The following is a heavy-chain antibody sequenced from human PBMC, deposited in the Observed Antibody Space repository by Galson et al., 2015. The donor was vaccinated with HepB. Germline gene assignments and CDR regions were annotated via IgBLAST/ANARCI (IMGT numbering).Heavy chain of an antibody. CDR2: IILIPDIT. CDR3: AKKSNVWESGGVYFYYMDV. V-gene: IGHV1-69*10. D-gene: IGHD2-15*01. CDR1: GGTFSSYA. Sequence: SVKVSCKASGGTFSSYAISWVRQAPGQGLEWMGGIILIPDITDYAQKLQGRVTITADKSTSTAYMELSSLRSEDTAVYYCAKKSNVWESGGVYFYYMDVWGKGTTVTVSS. J-gene: IGHJ6*03.